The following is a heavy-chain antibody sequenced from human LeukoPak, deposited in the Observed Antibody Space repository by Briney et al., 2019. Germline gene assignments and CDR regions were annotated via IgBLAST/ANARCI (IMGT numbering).Heavy chain of an antibody. Sequence: SETLSLTCTVSGGSISIYYWSWIRQPPGKGLEWIGYIYYSGSTNYNPSLKSRVTISVDTSKNQFSLKLSSVTAADTAVYYCARDGSRGLWFGRSAGYFDYWGQGTLVTVSS. CDR3: ARDGSRGLWFGRSAGYFDY. CDR2: IYYSGST. D-gene: IGHD3-10*01. V-gene: IGHV4-59*01. J-gene: IGHJ4*02. CDR1: GGSISIYY.